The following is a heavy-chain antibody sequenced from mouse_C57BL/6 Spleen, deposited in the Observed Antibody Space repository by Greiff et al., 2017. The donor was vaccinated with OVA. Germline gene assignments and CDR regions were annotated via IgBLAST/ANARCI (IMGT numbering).Heavy chain of an antibody. J-gene: IGHJ3*01. CDR1: GYTFTEYT. CDR3: ARHEEGDYGPAWFAY. D-gene: IGHD1-1*02. Sequence: VQRVESGAELVKPGASVKLSCKASGYTFTEYTIHWVKQRSGQGLEWIGWFYPGSGSIKYNEKFKDKATLTADKSSSTVYMELSRLTSEDSAVYFCARHEEGDYGPAWFAYWGQGTLVTVSA. CDR2: FYPGSGSI. V-gene: IGHV1-62-2*01.